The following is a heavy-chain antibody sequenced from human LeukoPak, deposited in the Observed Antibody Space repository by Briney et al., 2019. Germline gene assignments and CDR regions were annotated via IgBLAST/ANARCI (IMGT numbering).Heavy chain of an antibody. Sequence: GGSLRLSCAASGFTVSSNYMSWVRQAPGKGLEWVSVSYTGGNTHYADSVKGRFTLSRDNSKNTVYLQMNSLRTEDTAVYFCAKEIYYDSSAFFDYWGQGTLVTVSS. D-gene: IGHD3-22*01. CDR1: GFTVSSNY. CDR3: AKEIYYDSSAFFDY. V-gene: IGHV3-66*01. CDR2: SYTGGNT. J-gene: IGHJ4*02.